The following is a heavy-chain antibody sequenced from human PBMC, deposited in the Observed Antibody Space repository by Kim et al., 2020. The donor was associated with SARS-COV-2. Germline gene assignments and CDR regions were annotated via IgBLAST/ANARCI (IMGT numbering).Heavy chain of an antibody. V-gene: IGHV4-34*01. CDR2: IYHSGTT. D-gene: IGHD6-13*01. J-gene: IGHJ5*02. CDR1: GGSFSGYY. Sequence: SETLSLTCAVYGGSFSGYYWSWIRQPPGKGLEWIGDIYHSGTTKYNPSLKSRVTISVDTSKNQFSLKLSSVTAADTAVYFCARYLYHSPSGSWVRFDPWGQGTLVTVSS. CDR3: ARYLYHSPSGSWVRFDP.